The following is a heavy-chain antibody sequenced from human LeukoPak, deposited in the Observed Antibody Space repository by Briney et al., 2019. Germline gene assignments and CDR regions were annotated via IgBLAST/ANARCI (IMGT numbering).Heavy chain of an antibody. CDR1: GLIFRNYA. J-gene: IGHJ4*02. CDR2: ISGDGTET. V-gene: IGHV3-23*01. D-gene: IGHD4-11*01. CDR3: AKGGHYSFFDY. Sequence: GSLRLSCTASGLIFRNYAMTWVRQAPRKGLEWVSTISGDGTETFYADSVKGRFTISRDNSKSTHYLQMSSLRAEDTGIYYCAKGGHYSFFDYWGQGTLVTVSS.